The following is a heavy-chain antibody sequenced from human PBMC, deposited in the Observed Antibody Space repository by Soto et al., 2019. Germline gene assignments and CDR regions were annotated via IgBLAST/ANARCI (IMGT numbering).Heavy chain of an antibody. Sequence: QVPLVQSGAEVKKPGASVKVSCKASGYTFTSYGISWVRQAPGQGLEWMGWINAYNGNTNYAQKLQGRVTMTTNTTTSPAYMELRSLRSDDTAVYYCARASVLWFGEAVDPSDFDYWGQGTLVTVTS. CDR3: ARASVLWFGEAVDPSDFDY. CDR2: INAYNGNT. D-gene: IGHD3-10*01. V-gene: IGHV1-18*01. CDR1: GYTFTSYG. J-gene: IGHJ4*02.